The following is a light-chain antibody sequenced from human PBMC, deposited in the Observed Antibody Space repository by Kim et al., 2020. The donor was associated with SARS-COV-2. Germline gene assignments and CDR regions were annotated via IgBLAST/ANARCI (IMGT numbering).Light chain of an antibody. CDR1: QSISSW. CDR2: KAS. V-gene: IGKV1-5*03. J-gene: IGKJ2*01. Sequence: DIQMTQSPSTLSASVGDRVTITCRASQSISSWLAWYQQKPGKAPNLLIYKASSLESGVPSRISGSGSGTDFTLTISSLQPDDFATYYCQQYNSYPRTFGQGTKLEI. CDR3: QQYNSYPRT.